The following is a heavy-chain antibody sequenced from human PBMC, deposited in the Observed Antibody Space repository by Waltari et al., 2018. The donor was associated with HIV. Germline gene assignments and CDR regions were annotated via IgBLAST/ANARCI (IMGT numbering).Heavy chain of an antibody. J-gene: IGHJ4*02. CDR1: GFSLSTTGVG. Sequence: QITLKESGPTLVKPTQTLTLTCTFSGFSLSTTGVGVGWIRQPPGKALEWLALINWDDDKVYSPSLNNRLTNTKDTSKNQVVLTMTNMDPVDTATYYCAHSLGYNFWTADHWNHYFDYWGQGTLVTVSS. V-gene: IGHV2-5*02. D-gene: IGHD3-3*01. CDR2: INWDDDK. CDR3: AHSLGYNFWTADHWNHYFDY.